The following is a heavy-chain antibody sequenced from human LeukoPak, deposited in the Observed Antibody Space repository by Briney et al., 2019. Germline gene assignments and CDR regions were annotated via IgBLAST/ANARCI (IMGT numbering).Heavy chain of an antibody. CDR1: GGSISSGGYS. V-gene: IGHV4-30-2*01. CDR3: ASSPYYYYYGMDV. CDR2: IDHSGST. Sequence: SQTLSLTCAVSGGSISSGGYSWSWIRQPPGKGLEWIGYIDHSGSTYYNPSLKSRVTISVDRSKNQFSLKLSSVTAADTAVYYCASSPYYYYYGMDVWGQGTTVTVSS. J-gene: IGHJ6*02.